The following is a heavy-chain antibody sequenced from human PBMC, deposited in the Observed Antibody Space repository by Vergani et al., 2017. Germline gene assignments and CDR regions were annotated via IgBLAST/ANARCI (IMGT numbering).Heavy chain of an antibody. D-gene: IGHD3-9*01. CDR1: GFTFSSYG. Sequence: VQLVESGGGVVQPGGSLRLSCAASGFTFSSYGMHRVRQAPGKGLEWVSEISWNGETKNYADSVQGRFIISRDNAKNSLYLQMRTLRPEDTALYYCVRGPLPAIPAMFDSWGQGTLVIVSS. CDR3: VRGPLPAIPAMFDS. CDR2: ISWNGETK. J-gene: IGHJ4*02. V-gene: IGHV3-20*04.